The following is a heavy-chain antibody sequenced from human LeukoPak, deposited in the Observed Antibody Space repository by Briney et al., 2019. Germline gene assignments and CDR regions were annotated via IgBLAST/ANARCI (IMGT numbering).Heavy chain of an antibody. V-gene: IGHV4-59*08. CDR1: GGSISSYY. J-gene: IGHJ4*02. CDR3: ARRTSAYYHFFGY. CDR2: LYYSGST. Sequence: SETLFLTCTVSGGSISSYYWCWIRQPPGEGLEWIGCLYYSGSTDYTPSLKSRVTISVDTSKNQFSLKLSPVTAADTAVYYCARRTSAYYHFFGYWGRGALVTVSS. D-gene: IGHD3-3*01.